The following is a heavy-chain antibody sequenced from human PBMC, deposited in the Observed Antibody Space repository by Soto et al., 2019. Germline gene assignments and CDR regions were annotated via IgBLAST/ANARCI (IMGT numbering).Heavy chain of an antibody. Sequence: GGSLRLSCAASGFTFNSYAMSWFRQAPGKGLEWVSALRSSGDNTYYADSVKGRFTISRDNSKNTLYLQMSSLRAEDTAIYYCAKIGDIVSSPSHFDYWGQGTLVTVS. D-gene: IGHD5-12*01. J-gene: IGHJ4*02. V-gene: IGHV3-23*01. CDR2: LRSSGDNT. CDR3: AKIGDIVSSPSHFDY. CDR1: GFTFNSYA.